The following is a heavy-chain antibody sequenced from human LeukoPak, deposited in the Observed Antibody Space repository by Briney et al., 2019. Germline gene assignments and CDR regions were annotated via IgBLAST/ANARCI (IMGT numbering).Heavy chain of an antibody. V-gene: IGHV4-61*02. CDR2: IYTSGST. CDR1: GGSISSGSYY. J-gene: IGHJ4*02. D-gene: IGHD2-21*02. CDR3: ARGGAMTAFDY. Sequence: SETLSLTCTVSGGSISSGSYYWSWIRQPAGKGLEWIGRIYTSGSTNYNPSLKSRVTMSVDTSKNQFSLKLSSVTAADTAVYYCARGGAMTAFDYWGQGTLVTVSS.